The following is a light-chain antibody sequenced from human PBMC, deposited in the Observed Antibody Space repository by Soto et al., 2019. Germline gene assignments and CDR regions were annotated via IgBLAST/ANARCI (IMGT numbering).Light chain of an antibody. V-gene: IGKV1-17*01. J-gene: IGKJ1*01. CDR2: AAS. Sequence: DIQMTQSPSSLSASVGDRVTITCRASQGIRDALGWYQQKPGKAPKRLIYAASSLQCGVPSSFSGSVSGTEFTLAISSLQHEDLATYYCLQHNSYPQTFGQGTKVEIK. CDR3: LQHNSYPQT. CDR1: QGIRDA.